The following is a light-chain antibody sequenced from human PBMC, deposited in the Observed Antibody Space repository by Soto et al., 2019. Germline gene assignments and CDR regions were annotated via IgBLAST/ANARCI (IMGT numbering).Light chain of an antibody. V-gene: IGKV3-15*01. CDR1: QSVSGD. CDR2: DAS. Sequence: EIVLTQSPATLSVSPGERATLSCRASQSVSGDLAWYHHKPGQAPRLLIYDASTRALDTPARFAGSGAGTEFTLTISSLQSEDFAVYFCQQYNNWPITFGQGTRVEIK. J-gene: IGKJ5*01. CDR3: QQYNNWPIT.